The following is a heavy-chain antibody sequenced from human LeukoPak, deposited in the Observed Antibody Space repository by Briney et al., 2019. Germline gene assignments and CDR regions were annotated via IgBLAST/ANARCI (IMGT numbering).Heavy chain of an antibody. V-gene: IGHV4-39*01. Sequence: PSETLSLTCTVSGGSISSSSYYWGWIRQPPGKGLEWIGSIYYSGSTYYNPSLKSRVTISVDTSKNQFSLKLSSVTAADTAVYYCARHRPNYYDSSGYPTGPRHGHDYWGQGTLVTVSS. CDR2: IYYSGST. J-gene: IGHJ4*02. CDR3: ARHRPNYYDSSGYPTGPRHGHDY. CDR1: GGSISSSSYY. D-gene: IGHD3-22*01.